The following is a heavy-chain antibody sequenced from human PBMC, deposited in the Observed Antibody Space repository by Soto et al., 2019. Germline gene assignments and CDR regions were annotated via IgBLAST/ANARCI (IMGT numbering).Heavy chain of an antibody. V-gene: IGHV4-59*01. CDR3: AKDPRRGPKYYYDSSGYYYIN. J-gene: IGHJ4*02. CDR1: GGSISSYY. CDR2: FYYSGST. D-gene: IGHD3-22*01. Sequence: SETLSLTCTVSGGSISSYYWSWIRQPPGKGLEWIGYFYYSGSTNYNPSLKSRVTISVDTSKNQFSLKLSSVTAADTAVYYCAKDPRRGPKYYYDSSGYYYINWGQGTLVTVSS.